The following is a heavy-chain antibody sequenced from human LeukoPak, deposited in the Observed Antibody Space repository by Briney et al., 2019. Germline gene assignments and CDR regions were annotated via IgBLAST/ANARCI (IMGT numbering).Heavy chain of an antibody. CDR1: GASLSSRTYY. V-gene: IGHV4-39*01. Sequence: SETLSLTCSVSGASLSSRTYYWGWIRQPPGKGLEWIGAIYNSGNTYSNPSLKSRVTISGDTSKNQLSLKVNSVTAADTAVYYCARHVSSVGVAVVITMIDSWGQGIPVTVSS. CDR2: IYNSGNT. D-gene: IGHD3-22*01. J-gene: IGHJ4*02. CDR3: ARHVSSVGVAVVITMIDS.